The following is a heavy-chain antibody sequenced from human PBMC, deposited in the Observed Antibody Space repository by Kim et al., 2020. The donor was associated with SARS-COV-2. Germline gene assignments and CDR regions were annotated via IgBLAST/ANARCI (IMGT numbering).Heavy chain of an antibody. CDR1: GYTFTSYA. Sequence: ASVKVSCKASGYTFTSYAMHWVRQAPGQRLEWMGWINAGNGNTKYSQKFQGRVTITRDTSASTAYMELSSLRSEETAVYYCAREGSYYGSGTVLALEPWGQGTLVTVSS. CDR3: AREGSYYGSGTVLALEP. J-gene: IGHJ5*02. CDR2: INAGNGNT. V-gene: IGHV1-3*01. D-gene: IGHD3-10*01.